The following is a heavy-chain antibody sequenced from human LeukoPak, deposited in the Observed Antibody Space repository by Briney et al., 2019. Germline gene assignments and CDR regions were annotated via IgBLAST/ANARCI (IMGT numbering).Heavy chain of an antibody. CDR2: IYTSGST. D-gene: IGHD3-3*01. CDR3: ARHTGYDFWGGYYYYYMDV. Sequence: SETLSLTCTVSGGSISSYYWSWIRQPPGKGLEWIGYIYTSGSTNYNPSLKSRVTISVDTSKNQFSLKLSSVTAADTAVYYCARHTGYDFWGGYYYYYMDVWGKGTTVTVSS. V-gene: IGHV4-4*09. J-gene: IGHJ6*03. CDR1: GGSISSYY.